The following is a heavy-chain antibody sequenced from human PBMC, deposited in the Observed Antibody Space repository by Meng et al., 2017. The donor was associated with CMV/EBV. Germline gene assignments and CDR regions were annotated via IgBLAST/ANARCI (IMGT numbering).Heavy chain of an antibody. V-gene: IGHV1-69*05. D-gene: IGHD3-3*01. CDR1: GGTFSSYA. J-gene: IGHJ6*01. CDR2: FIPIFGTA. Sequence: SVKVSCKASGGTFSSYAISWVRQAPGQGLEWMGGFIPIFGTANYAQKFQGRVTITTDESTSTAYMELSSLRSEDTAVYYCARDIIGSGTYYYYGMDVWGQGTTVTVSS. CDR3: ARDIIGSGTYYYYGMDV.